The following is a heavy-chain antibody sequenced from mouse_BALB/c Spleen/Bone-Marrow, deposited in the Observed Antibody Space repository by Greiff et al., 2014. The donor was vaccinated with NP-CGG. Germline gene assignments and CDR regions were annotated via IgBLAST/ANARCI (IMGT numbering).Heavy chain of an antibody. J-gene: IGHJ1*01. CDR3: ARRGGLQYWYFDV. V-gene: IGHV3-1*02. D-gene: IGHD2-13*01. CDR2: IHYSGST. Sequence: VQLQQSGPDLVKPSQSLSLTCTVTGYSITSGYSWHWIRQFPGNKLEWMGYIHYSGSTNYNPSLKSRISITRDTSKNQFFLQXXSXXXXDTXTYYCARRGGLQYWYFDVWGAGTTVTVSS. CDR1: GYSITSGYS.